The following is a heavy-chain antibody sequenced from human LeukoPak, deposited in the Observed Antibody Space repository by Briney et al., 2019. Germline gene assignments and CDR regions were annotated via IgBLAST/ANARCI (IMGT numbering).Heavy chain of an antibody. Sequence: GASVKVSCKASGYTFTSYYMHWVRQAPGQGLEWMGIINPSGDSTNYAQKFQGRVTMTRDTSPSTVYMELSSLRSDDTAVYYCAASRDCGNDSCYRSSDYWGQGTLVTVSS. CDR3: AASRDCGNDSCYRSSDY. CDR1: GYTFTSYY. J-gene: IGHJ4*02. V-gene: IGHV1-46*01. CDR2: INPSGDST. D-gene: IGHD2-21*01.